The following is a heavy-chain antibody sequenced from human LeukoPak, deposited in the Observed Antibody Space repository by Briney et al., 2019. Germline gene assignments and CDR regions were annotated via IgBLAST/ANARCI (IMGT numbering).Heavy chain of an antibody. V-gene: IGHV3-21*01. D-gene: IGHD6-6*01. CDR3: ARDVSIAALDY. CDR2: ISSSSSYI. CDR1: GFTFSSYS. Sequence: GGSLRLSCAASGFTFSSYSMNWVRQAPGKELEWVSSISSSSSYIYYADSVKGRFTISRDNAKNSLYLQMNSLRAEDTAVYYCARDVSIAALDYWGQGTLVTVSS. J-gene: IGHJ4*02.